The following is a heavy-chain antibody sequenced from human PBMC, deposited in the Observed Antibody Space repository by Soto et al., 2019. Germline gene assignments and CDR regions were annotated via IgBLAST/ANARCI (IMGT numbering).Heavy chain of an antibody. Sequence: QVQLQESGPGPVKPSETLSLTCTVSGGSISGFYWSWIRQSPGKGLEWIAHIYYSGYSNYNTSLNSRKTVSVFASKKKGSRMLDSVTAADTAVYYCSRNKGGVIQYGMDGWGQGTTVIVS. D-gene: IGHD3-10*01. CDR1: GGSISGFY. V-gene: IGHV4-59*01. CDR3: SRNKGGVIQYGMDG. CDR2: IYYSGYS. J-gene: IGHJ6*02.